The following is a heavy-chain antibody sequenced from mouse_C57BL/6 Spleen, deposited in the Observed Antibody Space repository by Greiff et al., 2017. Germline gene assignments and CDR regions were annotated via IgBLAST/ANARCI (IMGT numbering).Heavy chain of an antibody. J-gene: IGHJ3*01. CDR3: ARLKGDYFAD. CDR2: IYPGSGNT. Sequence: QLQLKQSGPELVKPGASVKISCTASGYSFTCYYIHWVKQRPGQGLEWIGWIYPGSGNTKYNEKFKGKATLTTDTSSSTAYMQLSSLTSEDSAVYYCARLKGDYFADWGQGTLVTVSA. CDR1: GYSFTCYY. V-gene: IGHV1-66*01. D-gene: IGHD2-4*01.